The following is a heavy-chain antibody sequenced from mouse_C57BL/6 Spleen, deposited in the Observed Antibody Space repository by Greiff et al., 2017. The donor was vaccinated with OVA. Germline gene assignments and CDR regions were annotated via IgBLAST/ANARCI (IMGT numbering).Heavy chain of an antibody. CDR1: GFNIKDDY. CDR3: TTFTIQDFDY. J-gene: IGHJ2*01. Sequence: VQLQQSGAELVRPGASVKLSCTASGFNIKDDYMHWVKQRPEQGLEWIGWIDPENGDTEYASKFQGKATITADTSSNTAYLQLSSLTSEDTAVYYCTTFTIQDFDYWGQGTTLTVSS. CDR2: IDPENGDT. D-gene: IGHD1-1*02. V-gene: IGHV14-4*01.